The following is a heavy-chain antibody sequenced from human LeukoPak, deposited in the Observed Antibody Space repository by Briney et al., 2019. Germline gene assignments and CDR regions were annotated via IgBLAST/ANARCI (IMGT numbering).Heavy chain of an antibody. V-gene: IGHV3-23*01. J-gene: IGHJ4*02. CDR2: TSGICGRT. D-gene: IGHD1-26*01. Sequence: WGSLTLSCAASGFTFSSYAMSWVRQAPGKGLEWVSGTSGICGRTNYADSFKGRFTISRYNSKNTLYLQMSSLRAEDTAVYYCAKEQFPGSYQGSDYWGQGNAVTVSS. CDR3: AKEQFPGSYQGSDY. CDR1: GFTFSSYA.